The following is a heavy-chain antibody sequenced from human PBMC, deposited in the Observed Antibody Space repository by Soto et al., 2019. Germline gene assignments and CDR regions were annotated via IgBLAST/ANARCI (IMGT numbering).Heavy chain of an antibody. CDR1: GFNFIRKY. D-gene: IGHD3-10*01. CDR2: LYSGGTT. V-gene: IGHV3-53*01. Sequence: EVQLVESGGGLIQPGGSLRLSCAASGFNFIRKYMIWVRQAPGKGLEWVSILYSGGTTYYADSVKGRFTISRDTSENTFYLQMNSLRVEDTAVYYCARGLYDSGSFYFDFWGQGTLVTVSS. CDR3: ARGLYDSGSFYFDF. J-gene: IGHJ4*02.